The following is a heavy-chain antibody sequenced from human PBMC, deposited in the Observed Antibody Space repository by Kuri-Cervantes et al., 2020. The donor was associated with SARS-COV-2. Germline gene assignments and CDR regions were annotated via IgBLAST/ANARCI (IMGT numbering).Heavy chain of an antibody. V-gene: IGHV3-74*01. J-gene: IGHJ4*02. CDR2: IDSDGSST. D-gene: IGHD4-11*01. CDR3: TREAYDYNMGFDS. CDR1: GFTFSSFT. Sequence: GESLKISCVGSGFTFSSFTMNWVRQAPGKGLVWVSRIDSDGSSTSYADSVKGRFAISRDNAKNTLLLQMNSLRAEDTAVYYCTREAYDYNMGFDSWGQGTLVTVSS.